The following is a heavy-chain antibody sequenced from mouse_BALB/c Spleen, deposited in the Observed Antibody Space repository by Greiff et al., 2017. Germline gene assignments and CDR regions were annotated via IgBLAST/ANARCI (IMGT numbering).Heavy chain of an antibody. D-gene: IGHD1-1*01. CDR2: INPSNGGT. CDR3: TREGFITTVERYFDV. CDR1: GYTFTSYY. V-gene: IGHV1S81*02. J-gene: IGHJ1*01. Sequence: QVQLKQPGAELVKPGASVKLSCKASGYTFTSYYMYWVKQRPGQGLEWIGGINPSNGGTNFNEKFKSKATLTVDKSSSTAYMQLSSLTSEDSAVYYCTREGFITTVERYFDVWGAGTTVTVSS.